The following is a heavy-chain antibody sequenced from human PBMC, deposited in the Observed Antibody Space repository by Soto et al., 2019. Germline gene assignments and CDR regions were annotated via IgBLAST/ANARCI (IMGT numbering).Heavy chain of an antibody. CDR2: IYYSGST. CDR3: ARVLCSGGSCYSWAPDFDI. J-gene: IGHJ3*02. V-gene: IGHV4-59*01. CDR1: GGSISSYY. Sequence: SETLSLTCTVSGGSISSYYWSWIRQPPGKGLEWIGYIYYSGSTNYNPSLKSRVTISVDTSKNQFSLKLSSVTAADTAVYYCARVLCSGGSCYSWAPDFDIWGQGTMVT. D-gene: IGHD2-15*01.